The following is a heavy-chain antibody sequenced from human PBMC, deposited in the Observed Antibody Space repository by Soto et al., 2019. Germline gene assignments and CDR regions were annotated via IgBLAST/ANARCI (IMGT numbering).Heavy chain of an antibody. CDR3: ARVQRAIFGVVITRRAVGYYMDV. Sequence: PSETLSLTCAVYGGSFSGYYWSWIRQPPGKGLEWIGEINHSGSTNYNPSLKSRVTISVDTSKNQFSLKLSSVTAADTAVYYCARVQRAIFGVVITRRAVGYYMDVWGKGTTVTVSS. J-gene: IGHJ6*03. V-gene: IGHV4-34*01. D-gene: IGHD3-3*01. CDR1: GGSFSGYY. CDR2: INHSGST.